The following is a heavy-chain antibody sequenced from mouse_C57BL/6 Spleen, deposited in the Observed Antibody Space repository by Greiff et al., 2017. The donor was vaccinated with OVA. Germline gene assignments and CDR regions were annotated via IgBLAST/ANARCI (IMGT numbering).Heavy chain of an antibody. D-gene: IGHD2-2*01. CDR3: AQIGWAVYGYLYAMDY. J-gene: IGHJ4*01. CDR1: GFSLSTSNMG. Sequence: QVQLKESGPGILQPSQTLSLTCSFSGFSLSTSNMGIGWIRQPSGKGLEWLAHIWWNDDKYYNPSLKSRLTISKATSNNQVFLKITSVDTADTATYYCAQIGWAVYGYLYAMDYWGQGTSVPVSS. CDR2: IWWNDDK. V-gene: IGHV8-5*01.